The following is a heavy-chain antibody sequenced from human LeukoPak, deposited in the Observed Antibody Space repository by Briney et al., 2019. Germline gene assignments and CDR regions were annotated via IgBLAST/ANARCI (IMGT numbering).Heavy chain of an antibody. Sequence: GGSLRLSCVASGFAFSSYAMHWVRQAPGKGLEWVTFIRYDGSITYYADSVKGRFTISRDNSKSTLYLQMKSLRAEDTAVYYCAKDENWRTLDYWGQGTLVTVSS. J-gene: IGHJ4*02. V-gene: IGHV3-30*02. CDR1: GFAFSSYA. D-gene: IGHD1-1*01. CDR2: IRYDGSIT. CDR3: AKDENWRTLDY.